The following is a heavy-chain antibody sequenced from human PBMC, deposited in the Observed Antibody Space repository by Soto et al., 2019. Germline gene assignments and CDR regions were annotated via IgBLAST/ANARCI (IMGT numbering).Heavy chain of an antibody. CDR3: SRLVGATSSSDY. Sequence: GGSLRLSCAASGFTFSGSAIHWVRQASGKGLEWLGRIRSKTNSYATAYAASVNGRFTISRDDSKNTAYLQMNSLKTEDTAVYYCSRLVGATSSSDYWGQGTLVTVSS. V-gene: IGHV3-73*01. D-gene: IGHD1-26*01. CDR2: IRSKTNSYAT. CDR1: GFTFSGSA. J-gene: IGHJ4*02.